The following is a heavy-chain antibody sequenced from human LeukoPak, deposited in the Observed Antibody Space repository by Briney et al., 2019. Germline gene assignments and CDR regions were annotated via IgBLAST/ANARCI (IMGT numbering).Heavy chain of an antibody. V-gene: IGHV3-30*02. CDR1: GFTFNSFA. CDR2: IQSDGSDK. D-gene: IGHD2-8*01. CDR3: VKDLPVLHS. J-gene: IGHJ4*02. Sequence: GGSLRLSCAASGFTFNSFAMHWVRQAPGKGLEHLAFIQSDGSDKYYADSVKGRFTIARDNSKNTLYLQMNGLRGDDTAVYYCVKDLPVLHSWGQGTLVTVSS.